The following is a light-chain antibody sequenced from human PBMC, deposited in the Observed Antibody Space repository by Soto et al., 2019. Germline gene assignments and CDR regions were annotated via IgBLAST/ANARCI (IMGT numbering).Light chain of an antibody. CDR2: GAS. CDR3: QQYNNWPPYT. CDR1: QSVSSN. V-gene: IGKV3-15*01. Sequence: MTQSPATLSVSPGERATLSCRASQSVSSNLAWYQQKPGQAPRLLIYGASTRATGIPARFSGSGSGTEFTLTISSLQSEDFAVYYCQQYNNWPPYTFGQGTKLEIK. J-gene: IGKJ2*01.